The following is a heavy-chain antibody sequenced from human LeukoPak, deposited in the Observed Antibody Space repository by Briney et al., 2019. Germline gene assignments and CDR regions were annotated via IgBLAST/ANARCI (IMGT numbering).Heavy chain of an antibody. CDR1: GFTFSSYA. D-gene: IGHD1-26*01. CDR3: ARDTSFAVGATLDF. CDR2: VSYDGSNK. V-gene: IGHV3-30*04. J-gene: IGHJ4*02. Sequence: PGGSLRLSCAASGFTFSSYAMHWVRQAPGKGLERVAVVSYDGSNKYYANSVKGRFTISRDKSKNTLHLQMNSLRAEDTAIYYCARDTSFAVGATLDFWGQGTLVTVSS.